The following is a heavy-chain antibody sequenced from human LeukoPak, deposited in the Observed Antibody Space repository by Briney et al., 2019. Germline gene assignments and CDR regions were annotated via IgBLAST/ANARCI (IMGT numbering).Heavy chain of an antibody. Sequence: PMASVKVSCKASGYTFTSYGISWVRQAPGQELEWMGWISAYNGNTSYAQKLQGRVTMTTDTSTSTAYMELRSLRSDDTAVYYCARSGRYYYYYYMDVWGKGTTVTISS. CDR3: ARSGRYYYYYYMDV. CDR2: ISAYNGNT. CDR1: GYTFTSYG. V-gene: IGHV1-18*01. D-gene: IGHD3-9*01. J-gene: IGHJ6*03.